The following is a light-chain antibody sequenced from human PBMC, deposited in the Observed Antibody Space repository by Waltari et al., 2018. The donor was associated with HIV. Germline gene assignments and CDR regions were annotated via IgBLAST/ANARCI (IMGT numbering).Light chain of an antibody. CDR1: PSLVSKDGNTY. CDR3: MQGTKWPYT. CDR2: KVS. J-gene: IGKJ2*01. Sequence: VVMPQSPLSLPVTLGQSASISCWSSPSLVSKDGNTYLHWFQQRPGQSPRRLIHKVSNRDSGVPDRFSGSGSDTDVTLKISRVEADDVGLYYCMQGTKWPYTFGQGTKLEI. V-gene: IGKV2-30*01.